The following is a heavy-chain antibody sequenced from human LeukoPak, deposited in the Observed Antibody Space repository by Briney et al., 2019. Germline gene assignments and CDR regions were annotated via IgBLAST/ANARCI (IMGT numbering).Heavy chain of an antibody. J-gene: IGHJ5*02. CDR3: ACRDLTSTWSFP. V-gene: IGHV5-51*01. CDR2: IYPGDSRI. D-gene: IGHD6-13*01. Sequence: GESLKISCQGFGYSFTSYWIGWVRQMPGKGIEWMWVIYPGDSRIRYNPSFQGQVTISVDKSISTPYLQWVSLKASDTAMYYCACRDLTSTWSFPWGQGTLVTVSS. CDR1: GYSFTSYW.